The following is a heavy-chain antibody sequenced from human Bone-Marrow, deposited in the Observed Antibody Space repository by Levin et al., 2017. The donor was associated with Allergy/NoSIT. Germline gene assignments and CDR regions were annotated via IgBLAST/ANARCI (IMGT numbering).Heavy chain of an antibody. Sequence: GESLKISCAASGFTFSSYGMHWVRQAPGKGLEWVAVIWYDGSNKYYADSVKGRFTISRDNSKNTLYLQMNSLRAEDTAVYYCARDTPYYDILTGYHPGAFDIWGQGTMVTVSS. D-gene: IGHD3-9*01. CDR1: GFTFSSYG. CDR2: IWYDGSNK. CDR3: ARDTPYYDILTGYHPGAFDI. V-gene: IGHV3-33*01. J-gene: IGHJ3*02.